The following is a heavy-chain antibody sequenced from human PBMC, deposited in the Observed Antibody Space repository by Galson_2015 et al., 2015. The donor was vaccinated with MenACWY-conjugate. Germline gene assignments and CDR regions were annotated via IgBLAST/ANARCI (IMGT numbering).Heavy chain of an antibody. CDR3: ARAKAARPYNWFDP. J-gene: IGHJ5*02. Sequence: SLRLSCAASGFTFSSYGMHWVRQAPGKGLEWVAVIWYDGSNKYYADSVKGRFTISRGNSKNTLYLQMNSLRAEDTAVYYCARAKAARPYNWFDPWGQGTLVTVSS. CDR2: IWYDGSNK. V-gene: IGHV3-33*01. CDR1: GFTFSSYG. D-gene: IGHD6-6*01.